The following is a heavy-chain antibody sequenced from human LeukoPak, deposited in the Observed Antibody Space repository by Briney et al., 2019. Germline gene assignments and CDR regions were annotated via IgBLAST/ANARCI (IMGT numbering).Heavy chain of an antibody. D-gene: IGHD2-2*01. V-gene: IGHV4-4*07. CDR3: ARGGIGYCSGTSCYPYYYYYMDV. CDR1: GGSISSYY. CDR2: IYTSGST. Sequence: SETLSLTCTVSGGSISSYYWSWIRQPAGKGLEWIGRIYTSGSTNYNPSLKSRVTMSVDTSKNQFSLKLSSVTAADTAVYYCARGGIGYCSGTSCYPYYYYYMDVWGKGTTVTISS. J-gene: IGHJ6*03.